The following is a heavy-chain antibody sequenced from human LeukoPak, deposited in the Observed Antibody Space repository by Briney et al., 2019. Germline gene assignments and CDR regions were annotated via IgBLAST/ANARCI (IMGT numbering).Heavy chain of an antibody. CDR3: ARQLAARNDY. CDR1: GYTFTSYY. D-gene: IGHD6-6*01. V-gene: IGHV1-46*01. CDR2: INPSGGST. Sequence: ASVKVSCKASGYTFTSYYMHWVRQAPGQGLEWMGIINPSGGSTSYAQKFQGRVTMTRDMSTSTAYMELSRLRSDDTAVYYCARQLAARNDYWGQGTLVTVSS. J-gene: IGHJ4*02.